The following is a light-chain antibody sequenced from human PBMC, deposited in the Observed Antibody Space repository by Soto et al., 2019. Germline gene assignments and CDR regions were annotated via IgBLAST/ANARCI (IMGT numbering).Light chain of an antibody. CDR2: DVS. CDR1: SSDVGGYNY. V-gene: IGLV2-14*01. CDR3: SSYTSSSTL. J-gene: IGLJ2*01. Sequence: QPVLTQPASVSGSPGQSITISCTGTSSDVGGYNYVSWYQQHPGKAPKLMIYDVSDRSSGVSNRFSGSKSGNTASLTISGLQAEDEADYYCSSYTSSSTLFGGGTKVTVL.